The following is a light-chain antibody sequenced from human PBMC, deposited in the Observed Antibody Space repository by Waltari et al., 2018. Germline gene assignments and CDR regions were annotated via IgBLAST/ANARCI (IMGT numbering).Light chain of an antibody. CDR2: DVT. J-gene: IGLJ3*02. CDR3: SSYVGHTLWV. CDR1: AYNY. V-gene: IGLV2-14*03. Sequence: QSALAQPASVSGSPGPSITFTCTGAYNYVSWYQQHPGRAPKLVIYDVTNRPSGVSDRFSGSKSGNTASLTISGLQAEDEAYYYCSSYVGHTLWVFGGGTKLTVL.